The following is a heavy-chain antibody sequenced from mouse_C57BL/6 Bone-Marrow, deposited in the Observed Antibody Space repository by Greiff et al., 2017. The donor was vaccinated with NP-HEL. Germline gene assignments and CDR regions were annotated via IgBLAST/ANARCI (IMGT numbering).Heavy chain of an antibody. CDR3: ARESTVVAHWYFDV. D-gene: IGHD1-1*01. Sequence: QVQLQQSGAELVMPGASVKLSCKASGYTFTSYWMHWVKQRPGQGLEWIGEIDPSDSYTNYNQKFKGKSTLTVDKSSSTAYMQLSSLTSEDSAVYYCARESTVVAHWYFDVWGTGTTVTVSS. CDR2: IDPSDSYT. V-gene: IGHV1-69*01. J-gene: IGHJ1*03. CDR1: GYTFTSYW.